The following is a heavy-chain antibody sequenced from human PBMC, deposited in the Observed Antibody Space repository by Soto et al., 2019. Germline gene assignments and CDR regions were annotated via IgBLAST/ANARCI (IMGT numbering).Heavy chain of an antibody. CDR1: GYTFSSYA. CDR3: ARPRSTYDFWSGIPAGAFDI. D-gene: IGHD3-3*01. V-gene: IGHV1-18*01. J-gene: IGHJ3*02. CDR2: ISANNGNT. Sequence: ASVKVSCKASGYTFSSYAISWVRQAPGQGLEWMGGISANNGNTNYAQKLQGRVTMTTDTSTSTAYMELRSLRSDDTAVYYCARPRSTYDFWSGIPAGAFDIWGQGTMVTVSS.